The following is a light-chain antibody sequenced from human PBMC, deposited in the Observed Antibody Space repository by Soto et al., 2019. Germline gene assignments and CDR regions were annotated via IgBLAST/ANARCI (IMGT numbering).Light chain of an antibody. CDR1: SSDGGFYNY. CDR3: TSYTTSSTWV. Sequence: QSALTQPASVSGSPGQSITISCSGTSSDGGFYNYVSWFQQYPGKAPKLMIFEVTNRPSGVSDRFSGSKSDNTASLTISGLQADDEADYFCTSYTTSSTWVFGGGTKLNVL. J-gene: IGLJ3*02. CDR2: EVT. V-gene: IGLV2-14*01.